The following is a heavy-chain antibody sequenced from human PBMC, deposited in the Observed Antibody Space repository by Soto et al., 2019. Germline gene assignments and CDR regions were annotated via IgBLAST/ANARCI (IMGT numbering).Heavy chain of an antibody. J-gene: IGHJ4*02. CDR2: ISYAGSNK. D-gene: IGHD1-26*01. V-gene: IGHV3-30*03. CDR1: GFTFSSYG. Sequence: QVQLVESGGGVVQPGRSLRLSCAASGFTFSSYGMHWVRQAPGKGLEWVAVISYAGSNKYYADSVKGRFTVSRDNSKNTLYLKMNSRRAKVTAVYYGASSPSSVSCLAYFDSWGQGTLVTVSS. CDR3: ASSPSSVSCLAYFDS.